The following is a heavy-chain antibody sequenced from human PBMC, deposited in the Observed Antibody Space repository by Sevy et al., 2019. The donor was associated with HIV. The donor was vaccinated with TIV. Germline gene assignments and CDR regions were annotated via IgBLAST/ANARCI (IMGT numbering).Heavy chain of an antibody. D-gene: IGHD3-10*01. Sequence: GGPLRLSCAASGFTFSSYDMHWVRQAPGKGLEWVAIILHDGSYREYVDSVRGRFTMSRDNSKNTMYLQMNGLSIEYTAVYYCAKNRLPGGSYFSRHGLDVWGRGTTVTVSS. CDR1: GFTFSSYD. V-gene: IGHV3-30*18. CDR2: ILHDGSYR. CDR3: AKNRLPGGSYFSRHGLDV. J-gene: IGHJ6*02.